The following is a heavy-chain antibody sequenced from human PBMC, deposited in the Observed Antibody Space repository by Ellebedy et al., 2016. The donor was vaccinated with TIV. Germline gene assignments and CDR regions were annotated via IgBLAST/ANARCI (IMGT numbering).Heavy chain of an antibody. V-gene: IGHV3-30*18. CDR2: ISKDGSKK. J-gene: IGHJ6*02. CDR1: GFSFNTYA. D-gene: IGHD2-2*02. CDR3: AKDLYLTLATVSFYSGMDV. Sequence: PGGSLRLSCAASGFSFNTYAMHWVRQAPGKGLEWVAVISKDGSKKYYADSVKGRFSMSKDNSKNALFLQMSSLKPEETALYFCAKDLYLTLATVSFYSGMDVWGQGTSVTVSS.